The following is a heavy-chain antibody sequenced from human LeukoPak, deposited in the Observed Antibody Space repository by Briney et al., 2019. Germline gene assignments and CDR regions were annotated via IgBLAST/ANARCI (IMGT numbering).Heavy chain of an antibody. Sequence: GGSLRLSCAGSGFTFSTYGMSWVRQAPHKGLEWLSTISGSGDSTYYADSVKGRFTISRDNSKNTLFLQMNSLRAEDTAIYYCAKWQYYGSGDDYWGQGALVTVSS. CDR1: GFTFSTYG. CDR3: AKWQYYGSGDDY. D-gene: IGHD3-10*01. J-gene: IGHJ4*02. V-gene: IGHV3-23*01. CDR2: ISGSGDST.